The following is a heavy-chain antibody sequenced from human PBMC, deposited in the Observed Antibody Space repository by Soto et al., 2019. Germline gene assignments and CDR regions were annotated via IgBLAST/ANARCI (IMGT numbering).Heavy chain of an antibody. D-gene: IGHD3-10*01. CDR3: ARYGSGSYWWYYGMDV. CDR1: GFTFGSYW. V-gene: IGHV3-7*05. Sequence: QPGGSLRLSCAAFGFTFGSYWMSWVRQAPGKGLEWVANIKQDGSEKYYVDSVKGRFTISRDNAKNSLFLQMNSLRAEDTAVYYCARYGSGSYWWYYGMDVWGQGTTVTVSS. CDR2: IKQDGSEK. J-gene: IGHJ6*02.